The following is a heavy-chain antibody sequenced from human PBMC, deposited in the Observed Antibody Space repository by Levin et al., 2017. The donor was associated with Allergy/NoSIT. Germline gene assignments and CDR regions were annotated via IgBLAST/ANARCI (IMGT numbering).Heavy chain of an antibody. D-gene: IGHD1-26*01. V-gene: IGHV4-31*03. Sequence: SETLSLTCTVSGGSISSGGYYWSWIRQHPGKGLEWIGYIYYSGSTYYNPSLKSRVTISVDTSKNQFSLKLSSVTAADTAVYYCARGAPREGWFDPWGQGTLVTVSS. CDR2: IYYSGST. CDR3: ARGAPREGWFDP. J-gene: IGHJ5*02. CDR1: GGSISSGGYY.